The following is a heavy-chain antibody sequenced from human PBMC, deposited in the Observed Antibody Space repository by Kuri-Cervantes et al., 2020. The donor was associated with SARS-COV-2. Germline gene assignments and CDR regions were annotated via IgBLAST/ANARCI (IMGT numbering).Heavy chain of an antibody. CDR3: ARHMYKSNPGDAFDI. V-gene: IGHV4-39*01. Sequence: SETLSLTCTVSGGSITSNYNWGWIRQPPGKGLEWIGTISYGGHTYYNPSLKSRVAMFIDTSENQFSLKLYSLTAADTSVYYCARHMYKSNPGDAFDISGRGTLVTVSS. D-gene: IGHD1-20*01. J-gene: IGHJ3*02. CDR2: ISYGGHT. CDR1: GGSITSNYN.